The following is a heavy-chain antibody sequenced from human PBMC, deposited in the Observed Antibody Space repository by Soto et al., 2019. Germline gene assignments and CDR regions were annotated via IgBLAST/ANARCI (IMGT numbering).Heavy chain of an antibody. Sequence: ASVKVSCKASGYTFTSYGISWVRQAPGQGLEWMGWISAYNGNTNYAQKLQGRVTMTTDTSTSTAYMELRSLRSDDTAVYYCAREPGYCSSTSCSVDYWGQGTLVTVSS. D-gene: IGHD2-2*01. CDR3: AREPGYCSSTSCSVDY. CDR2: ISAYNGNT. CDR1: GYTFTSYG. V-gene: IGHV1-18*01. J-gene: IGHJ4*02.